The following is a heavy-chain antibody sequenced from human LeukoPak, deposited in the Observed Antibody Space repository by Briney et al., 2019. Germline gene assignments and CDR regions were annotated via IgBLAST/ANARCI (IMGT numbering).Heavy chain of an antibody. CDR3: ASITATGTKNVFISYYYYMDV. V-gene: IGHV3-66*01. Sequence: PGGSLRLSCAASGFTFDAYAMSWVRQAPGKGLEWVSVIYSGGSTYYADSVKGRFTISRDNSKNTLYLQMNSLRAEDTAVYYCASITATGTKNVFISYYYYMDVWGKGTTVTISS. CDR1: GFTFDAYA. D-gene: IGHD1-1*01. J-gene: IGHJ6*03. CDR2: IYSGGST.